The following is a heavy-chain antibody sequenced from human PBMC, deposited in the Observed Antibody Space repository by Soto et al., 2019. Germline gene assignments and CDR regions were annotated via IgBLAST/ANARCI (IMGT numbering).Heavy chain of an antibody. CDR2: ISGSGGST. CDR1: GFPFSSYA. CDR3: AKHPGVSAYRLLSENNWFDP. J-gene: IGHJ5*02. Sequence: LRLSCAASGFPFSSYAMSWVRQAPGKGLEWVSAISGSGGSTYYADSVKGRFTISRDNSKNTLYLQMNSLRAEDTAVYYCAKHPGVSAYRLLSENNWFDPWGQGTLVTAPQ. D-gene: IGHD2-2*01. V-gene: IGHV3-23*01.